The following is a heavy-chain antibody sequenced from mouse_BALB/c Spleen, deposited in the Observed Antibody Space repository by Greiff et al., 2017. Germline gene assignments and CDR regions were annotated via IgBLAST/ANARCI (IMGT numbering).Heavy chain of an antibody. J-gene: IGHJ4*01. V-gene: IGHV5-15*02. CDR1: GFTFSDYG. CDR2: ISNLAYSI. CDR3: ARDRYAMDY. Sequence: EVQGVESGGGLVQPGGSRKLSCAASGFTFSDYGMAWVRQAPGKGPEWVAFISNLAYSIYYADTVTGRFTISSENAKNTLYLEMSSLRSEDTAMYYCARDRYAMDYWGQGTSVTVSS.